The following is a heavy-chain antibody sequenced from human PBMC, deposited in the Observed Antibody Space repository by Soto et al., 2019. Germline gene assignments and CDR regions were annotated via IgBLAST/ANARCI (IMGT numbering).Heavy chain of an antibody. CDR1: GYTLTELS. CDR3: ARVTLKAGNWFDP. V-gene: IGHV1-2*02. CDR2: INPKSRGT. J-gene: IGHJ5*02. Sequence: ASVKVSCKVSGYTLTELSMHWVRQAPGQGFEWMGWINPKSRGTNYAQKFQGRVTMTRDTSNSTAYMELRGLRSDDTAAYYCARVTLKAGNWFDPWGQGTLVTVSS.